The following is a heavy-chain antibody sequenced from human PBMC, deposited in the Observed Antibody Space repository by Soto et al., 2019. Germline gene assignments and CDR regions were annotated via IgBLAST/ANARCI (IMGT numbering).Heavy chain of an antibody. CDR1: GGTFSSYA. V-gene: IGHV1-69*12. D-gene: IGHD2-21*02. Sequence: QVQLVQSGAEVKKPGSSVKVSCKASGGTFSSYAISWVRQAPGQGLEWMGGITPIFGTSNYAQKLQGRVTITADEGTSKADMELSSLRSEDTAVYYCARVSGPYCGGDCYSALDYWGQGTLVTVSS. J-gene: IGHJ4*02. CDR3: ARVSGPYCGGDCYSALDY. CDR2: ITPIFGTS.